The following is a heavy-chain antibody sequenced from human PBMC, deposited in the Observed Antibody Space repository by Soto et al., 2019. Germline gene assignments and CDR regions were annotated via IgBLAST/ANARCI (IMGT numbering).Heavy chain of an antibody. J-gene: IGHJ4*02. Sequence: KFQGRVTITRDTSASTAYMELSSLRSEDTAVYYCAREGGSSSWSGTDYWGQGTLVTGSS. V-gene: IGHV1-3*01. D-gene: IGHD6-13*01. CDR3: AREGGSSSWSGTDY.